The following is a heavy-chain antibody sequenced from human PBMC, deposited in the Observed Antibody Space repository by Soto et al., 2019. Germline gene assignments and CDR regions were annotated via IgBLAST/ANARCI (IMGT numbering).Heavy chain of an antibody. D-gene: IGHD2-2*01. CDR2: IKQDGSEK. CDR3: ARDSLGYCTSTSCYWSEGY. Sequence: AGGSLRLSCSASGFTFSTYWMSWVRQAPGKGLEWVANIKQDGSEKYYVDSVKGRFTISRDNAKNSLYLQMNSLRAEDTAVYYCARDSLGYCTSTSCYWSEGYWGQGTLVTVSS. J-gene: IGHJ4*02. V-gene: IGHV3-7*03. CDR1: GFTFSTYW.